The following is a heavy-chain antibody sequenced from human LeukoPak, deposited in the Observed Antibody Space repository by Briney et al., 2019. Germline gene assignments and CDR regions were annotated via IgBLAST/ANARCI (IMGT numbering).Heavy chain of an antibody. J-gene: IGHJ4*02. D-gene: IGHD3-10*01. CDR2: ISGSGGST. V-gene: IGHV3-23*01. CDR1: GLTYSDYY. Sequence: GGSLRLSCVVSGLTYSDYYMSWIRQAPGKGLEWVSAISGSGGSTYYADSVKGRFTISRDNSKNTLYLQMNSLRAEDTAVYYCAKPLYGSGRALDYWGQGTLVTVSS. CDR3: AKPLYGSGRALDY.